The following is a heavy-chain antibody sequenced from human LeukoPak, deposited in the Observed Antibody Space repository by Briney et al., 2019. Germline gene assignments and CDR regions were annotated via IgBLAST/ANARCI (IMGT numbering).Heavy chain of an antibody. J-gene: IGHJ5*02. CDR3: AKGDSSGYYYNWFDP. D-gene: IGHD3-22*01. Sequence: GGSLRLSCAASGFTFSSYEMNWVRQAPGKGLEWVSYISSSGSTIYYADSVKGRFTISRDNAKNSLYLQMNSLSAEDMALYYCAKGDSSGYYYNWFDPWGQGTLVTVSS. CDR1: GFTFSSYE. CDR2: ISSSGSTI. V-gene: IGHV3-48*03.